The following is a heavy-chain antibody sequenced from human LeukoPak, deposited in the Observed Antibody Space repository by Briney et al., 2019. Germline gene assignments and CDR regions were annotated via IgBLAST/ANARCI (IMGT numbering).Heavy chain of an antibody. J-gene: IGHJ4*02. Sequence: GGSLRLSCAASGFTFSTYGLHWVRQAPGKGLEWVAVIWYDGSNKYYADSVKGRFTISRDNSRNTLYLQMNSLRAEDTAVYYCASFTIGGYWGQGTLVTVSS. D-gene: IGHD3-3*01. CDR2: IWYDGSNK. CDR3: ASFTIGGY. CDR1: GFTFSTYG. V-gene: IGHV3-33*01.